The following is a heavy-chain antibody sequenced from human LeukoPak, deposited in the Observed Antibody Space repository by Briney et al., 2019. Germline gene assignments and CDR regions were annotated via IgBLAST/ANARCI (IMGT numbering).Heavy chain of an antibody. J-gene: IGHJ3*02. CDR2: ISSSSSYI. Sequence: GGSLRLSCAASGFTFSSYSMNWVRQAPGKGLEWVSSISSSSSYIYCADSVKGRFTISRDNAKNSLYLQMNSLRAEDTAVYYCARASAPYSSSWTEYDAFDIWGQGTMVTVSS. CDR3: ARASAPYSSSWTEYDAFDI. V-gene: IGHV3-21*01. CDR1: GFTFSSYS. D-gene: IGHD6-13*01.